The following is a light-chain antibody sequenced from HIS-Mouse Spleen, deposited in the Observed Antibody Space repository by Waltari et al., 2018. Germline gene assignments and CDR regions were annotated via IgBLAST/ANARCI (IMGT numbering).Light chain of an antibody. V-gene: IGLV2-14*01. J-gene: IGLJ1*01. CDR2: EVS. CDR3: SSYTSSSTYV. CDR1: SSDVGGYNY. Sequence: QSALTQPASVSGSPGQSIPIPCTGTSSDVGGYNYVPWYQQHPGKAPKLMIYEVSNRPSGFSNRFSGSKSGNTASLTISGLQAEDEADYYCSSYTSSSTYVFGTGTKVTVL.